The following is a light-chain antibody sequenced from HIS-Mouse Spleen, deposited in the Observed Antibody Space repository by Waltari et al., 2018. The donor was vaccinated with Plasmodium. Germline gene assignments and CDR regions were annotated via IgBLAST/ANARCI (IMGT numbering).Light chain of an antibody. V-gene: IGLV1-51*01. CDR1: SPNIGNNY. CDR2: DNN. CDR3: GTWDSSLSAGVV. Sequence: QSVLTQPPSVSAAPGQKVTISCSGSSPNIGNNYVPWSQQLPGTAPKLLIYDNNKRPSGIPDRFSGSKSGTSATLGITGLQTGDEADYYCGTWDSSLSAGVVFGGGTKLTVL. J-gene: IGLJ2*01.